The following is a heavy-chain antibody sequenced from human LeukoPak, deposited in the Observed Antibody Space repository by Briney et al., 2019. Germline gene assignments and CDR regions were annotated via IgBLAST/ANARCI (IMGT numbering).Heavy chain of an antibody. J-gene: IGHJ5*02. CDR2: INPNSGGT. Sequence: ASVKVSCKASEYTFTGYYMHWVRQAPGQGLEWMGWINPNSGGTNYAQKFQGGVTMTRDTSISTAYMELSRLRSDDTAVYYCAREGYCTGDVCYKVIGFDPWGQGTLVTVSS. CDR3: AREGYCTGDVCYKVIGFDP. D-gene: IGHD2-8*02. V-gene: IGHV1-2*02. CDR1: EYTFTGYY.